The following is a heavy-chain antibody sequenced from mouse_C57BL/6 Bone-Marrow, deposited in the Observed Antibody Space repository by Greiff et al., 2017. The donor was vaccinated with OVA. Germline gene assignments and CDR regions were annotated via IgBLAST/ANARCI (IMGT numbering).Heavy chain of an antibody. CDR2: IYPGSGNT. J-gene: IGHJ1*03. CDR1: GYSFTSYY. Sequence: VQLQQSGPELVKPEASVKISCKASGYSFTSYYIHWVKQRPGQGLEWIGWIYPGSGNTKYNEKFKGKATLTADTSSSTAYMQLSSLTSEDSAVYYCARETTVPRYWYFDVWGTGTTVTVSS. V-gene: IGHV1-66*01. CDR3: ARETTVPRYWYFDV. D-gene: IGHD1-1*01.